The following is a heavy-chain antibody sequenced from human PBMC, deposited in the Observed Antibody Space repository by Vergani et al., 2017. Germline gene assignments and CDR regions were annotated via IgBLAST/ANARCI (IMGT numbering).Heavy chain of an antibody. D-gene: IGHD5-12*01. CDR3: AKSPRRYNDSDSSPYYYMDV. V-gene: IGHV3-23*01. CDR2: LSGTGATT. CDR1: GFSFAGYA. Sequence: EAQLLESGGGLAQPGGSLRLSCAATGFSFAGYAMTWVRQAPGKGPEWVSTLSGTGATTYYADSVKGRFTISRDNSKNTLFLQMNNLRVEYTDRYYCAKSPRRYNDSDSSPYYYMDVWGNGTTVTVS. J-gene: IGHJ6*03.